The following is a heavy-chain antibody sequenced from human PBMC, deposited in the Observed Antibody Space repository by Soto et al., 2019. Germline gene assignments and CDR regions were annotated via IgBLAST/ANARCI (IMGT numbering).Heavy chain of an antibody. D-gene: IGHD2-21*02. V-gene: IGHV3-15*01. J-gene: IGHJ6*02. Sequence: GGSLRLSCAASGFIFSNAWMSWVRQAPGKGLEWVGRIKSKTDGGTTDYAAPVKGRFTISRDNSKNTLFLQMNSLRAEDTAVYYCASLGVGDWANYYYYYGMDVWGQGTTVTVSS. CDR1: GFIFSNAW. CDR3: ASLGVGDWANYYYYYGMDV. CDR2: IKSKTDGGTT.